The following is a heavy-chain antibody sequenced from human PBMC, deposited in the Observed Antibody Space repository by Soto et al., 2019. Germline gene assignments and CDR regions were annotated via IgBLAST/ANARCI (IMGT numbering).Heavy chain of an antibody. V-gene: IGHV3-7*03. CDR1: GFTFSNYW. J-gene: IGHJ6*02. D-gene: IGHD1-26*01. CDR3: AREDSGSYYSSDSYGMTS. CDR2: IKQDGSEK. Sequence: GGSLRLSCAASGFTFSNYWMSWVRQAPGKGLEWVANIKQDGSEKYYVDSVKGRFTISRDNAKNSLYLQMNSLRAEDTAVYYCAREDSGSYYSSDSYGMTSGAKGPRSPSP.